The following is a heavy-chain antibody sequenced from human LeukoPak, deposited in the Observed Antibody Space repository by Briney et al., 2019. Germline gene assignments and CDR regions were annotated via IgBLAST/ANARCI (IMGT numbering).Heavy chain of an antibody. CDR1: GGSFSGYY. D-gene: IGHD6-19*01. J-gene: IGHJ6*02. Sequence: SETLSLTCAVYGGSFSGYYWSWIRQPPGKGLEWIGEINHSGSTNYNPSLKSRVTISVDTSKNQFSLKLSSVTAADTAVYYCASGRSGWYAYYYYYGMDVWGQGTTVTVSS. CDR3: ASGRSGWYAYYYYYGMDV. V-gene: IGHV4-34*01. CDR2: INHSGST.